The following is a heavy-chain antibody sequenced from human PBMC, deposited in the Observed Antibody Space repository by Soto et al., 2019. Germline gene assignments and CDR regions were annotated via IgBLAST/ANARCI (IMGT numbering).Heavy chain of an antibody. CDR1: GFPFDTYA. J-gene: IGHJ6*02. Sequence: PGGSLRLSCTASGFPFDTYAMSWVRQAPGKGLDWVSTITVVGGSTYYADSVKGRFTISRDNSKNTLYLQMNSLRAEDTAVYYCAKSRRATMVRGGLGMDVWGQGTTVTVSS. CDR2: ITVVGGST. V-gene: IGHV3-23*01. CDR3: AKSRRATMVRGGLGMDV. D-gene: IGHD3-10*01.